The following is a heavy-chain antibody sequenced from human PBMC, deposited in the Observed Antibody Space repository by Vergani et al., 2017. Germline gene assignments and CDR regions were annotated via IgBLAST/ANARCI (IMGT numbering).Heavy chain of an antibody. Sequence: EVHLLESGGGLVQSGGSLRLSCAASGFTFSNSAVSWVRQAPGRGLAWVSSISGPGLSTYYADSVKGRFTISRDNSKNTLYLQMNSLRADDTAVYYCAKELTTVTIPNYFDYWGQGTLVTVSS. CDR1: GFTFSNSA. CDR3: AKELTTVTIPNYFDY. V-gene: IGHV3-23*01. CDR2: ISGPGLST. J-gene: IGHJ4*02. D-gene: IGHD4-17*01.